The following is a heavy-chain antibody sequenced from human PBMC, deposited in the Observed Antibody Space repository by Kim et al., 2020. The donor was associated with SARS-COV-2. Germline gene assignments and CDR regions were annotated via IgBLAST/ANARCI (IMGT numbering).Heavy chain of an antibody. J-gene: IGHJ5*02. CDR1: GGSFSGYY. CDR2: INHSGST. V-gene: IGHV4-34*01. Sequence: SETLSLTCAVYGGSFSGYYWSWIRQPPGKGLEWIGEINHSGSTNYNPSLKSRVTISVDTSKNQFSLKLSSVTAADTAVYYCARVHSRGIAAAGTGWFDPWGQGTLVTVSS. D-gene: IGHD6-13*01. CDR3: ARVHSRGIAAAGTGWFDP.